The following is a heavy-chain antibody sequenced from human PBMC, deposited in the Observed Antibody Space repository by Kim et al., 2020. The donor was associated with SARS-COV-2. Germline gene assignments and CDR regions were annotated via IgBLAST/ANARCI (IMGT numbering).Heavy chain of an antibody. J-gene: IGHJ6*02. V-gene: IGHV4-34*01. CDR3: GGHQLPKSTLPGGMDV. Sequence: SETLSLTCAVYGGSFSGYYWSWIRQPPGKGLEWIGEINHSGSTNYNPSIKSRVTISVDTSKNQFSLKLSSVTAADTAVYYCGGHQLPKSTLPGGMDVWGQGTTVTVSS. CDR2: INHSGST. D-gene: IGHD2-2*01. CDR1: GGSFSGYY.